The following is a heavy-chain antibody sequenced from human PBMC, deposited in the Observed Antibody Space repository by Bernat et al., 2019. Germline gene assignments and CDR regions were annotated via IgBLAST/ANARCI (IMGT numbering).Heavy chain of an antibody. J-gene: IGHJ4*02. Sequence: QVTLRESGPALVKPTQTLTLTCTFSGFSLSTSGMCVSWIRQPPGKALEWLARIDLDDDKYYSTSLKTRLTISKDTSKNQVVLTMTNMDPVDTTTYYCARSSGRCPQYYFDYWGQGTLVTVSS. D-gene: IGHD1-26*01. V-gene: IGHV2-70*15. CDR3: ARSSGRCPQYYFDY. CDR1: GFSLSTSGMC. CDR2: IDLDDDK.